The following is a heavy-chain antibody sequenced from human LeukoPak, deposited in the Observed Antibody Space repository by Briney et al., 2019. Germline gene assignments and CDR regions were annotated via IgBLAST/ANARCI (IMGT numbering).Heavy chain of an antibody. V-gene: IGHV4-38-2*02. J-gene: IGHJ5*02. Sequence: SETLSLTCTVSGYSISSGYYWGWLRQPPGKGLEGIGSIYHSGSIYYNPSLKSRVTISVDTSKNQFSLKLSSVTAADTAVYYCAKSMTTVTTGGLGFDPWGQGTLVTVSS. CDR1: GYSISSGYY. D-gene: IGHD4-11*01. CDR2: IYHSGSI. CDR3: AKSMTTVTTGGLGFDP.